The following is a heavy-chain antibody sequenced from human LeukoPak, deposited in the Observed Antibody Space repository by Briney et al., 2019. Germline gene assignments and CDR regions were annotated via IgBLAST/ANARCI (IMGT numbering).Heavy chain of an antibody. D-gene: IGHD3-22*01. Sequence: GGSLRLSCAASGFTFSSYGMHWVRQAPGRGLEWVAVISYDGSNKYYADSVKGRFTISRDNSKNTLYLQMNSLRAEDTAVYYCARVFVSYYYDSSGSYDYWGQGTLVTVSS. V-gene: IGHV3-30*03. CDR2: ISYDGSNK. CDR3: ARVFVSYYYDSSGSYDY. CDR1: GFTFSSYG. J-gene: IGHJ4*02.